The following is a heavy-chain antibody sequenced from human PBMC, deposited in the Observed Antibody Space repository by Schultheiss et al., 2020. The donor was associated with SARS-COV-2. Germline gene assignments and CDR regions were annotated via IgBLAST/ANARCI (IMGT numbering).Heavy chain of an antibody. CDR3: ARGNETYDY. Sequence: SETLSLTCAVSGYSISSGYYWGWIRQPPGKGLEWIGYIYYSGSTNYNPSLKSRVTISVDTSKNQFSLKLSSVTAADTAVYYCARGNETYDYWGQGTLVTVSS. CDR2: IYYSGST. J-gene: IGHJ4*02. CDR1: GYSISSGYY. V-gene: IGHV4-38-2*01. D-gene: IGHD3-10*01.